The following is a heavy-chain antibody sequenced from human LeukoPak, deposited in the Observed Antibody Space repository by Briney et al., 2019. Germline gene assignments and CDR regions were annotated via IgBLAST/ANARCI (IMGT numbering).Heavy chain of an antibody. CDR2: IYYSGST. V-gene: IGHV4-39*07. Sequence: SETLSLTCTVSGGSISSSSYYWGWIRQPPGKGLEWIGSIYYSGSTYYNPSLKSRVTISVDTSKNQFSLKLSSVTAADTAVYYCASSSYGSGSYYYLFDYWGQGTLDTVSS. J-gene: IGHJ4*02. CDR3: ASSSYGSGSYYYLFDY. D-gene: IGHD3-10*01. CDR1: GGSISSSSYY.